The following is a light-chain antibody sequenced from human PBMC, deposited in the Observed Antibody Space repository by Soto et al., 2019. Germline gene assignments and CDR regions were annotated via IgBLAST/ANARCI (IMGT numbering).Light chain of an antibody. CDR1: QGISNY. CDR3: QKYNSDPLT. CDR2: GAT. Sequence: DIQMTQSPSSLSASVGDRVTITCRANQGISNYLAWYQQKPGKAPQLLIYGATTLQSGVPSRFSGSGSGTDFTLTIASLQPEDVATYYCQKYNSDPLTVGGGTKVEIK. J-gene: IGKJ4*01. V-gene: IGKV1-27*01.